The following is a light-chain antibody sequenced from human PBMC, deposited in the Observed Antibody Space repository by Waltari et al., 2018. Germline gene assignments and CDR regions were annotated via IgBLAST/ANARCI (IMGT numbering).Light chain of an antibody. Sequence: DIRLTQSPSFLTASVGDRVTINCRASQDISSYLAWYQQKPGKAPKLLIYAASTLQSGVSSRFSGSGFGTEFTLTISSLQTEDFATYYCQQVNSHPLTFGGGTKVEIE. J-gene: IGKJ4*01. CDR3: QQVNSHPLT. V-gene: IGKV1-9*01. CDR1: QDISSY. CDR2: AAS.